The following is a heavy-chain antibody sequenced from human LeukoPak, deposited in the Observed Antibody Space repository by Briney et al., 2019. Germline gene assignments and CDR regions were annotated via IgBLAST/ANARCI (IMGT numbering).Heavy chain of an antibody. CDR2: MYYSGST. CDR1: GFTLRSYT. D-gene: IGHD1-26*01. J-gene: IGHJ4*02. CDR3: ATEGGRYNVDY. Sequence: PGGSLRLSCAASGFTLRSYTMNWVRQPPGKGLEWIGSMYYSGSTYHNPSLKSRVTISVDTSKNQFSLKLRSVTAADTAVYYCATEGGRYNVDYWGQGTLVTVSS. V-gene: IGHV4-39*07.